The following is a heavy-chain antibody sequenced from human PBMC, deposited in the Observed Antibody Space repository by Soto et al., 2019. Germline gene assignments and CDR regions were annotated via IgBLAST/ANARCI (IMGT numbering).Heavy chain of an antibody. V-gene: IGHV1-18*01. CDR2: ISAYSGDT. J-gene: IGHJ6*02. CDR3: AREASRVVYSYFGMDV. CDR1: GYTFTSYT. Sequence: ASVKVSCKASGYTFTSYTISWVRQAPGQWLEWLGWISAYSGDTIYAQKFQGSVTMTTDTSTSTAYMELRSLTSDDTAVYYCAREASRVVYSYFGMDVWGQGTTVTVSS.